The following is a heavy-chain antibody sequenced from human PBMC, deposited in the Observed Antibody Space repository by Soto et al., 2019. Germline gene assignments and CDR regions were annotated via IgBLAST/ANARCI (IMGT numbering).Heavy chain of an antibody. J-gene: IGHJ4*02. D-gene: IGHD1-20*01. CDR1: GYSFTNYW. CDR3: ARPLTSPRAIIGRTEFGL. V-gene: IGHV5-10-1*01. CDR2: VAPGDSYA. Sequence: GESLKISCQGSGYSFTNYWITWVRQMPGKGLEWMGRVAPGDSYANYSPSFQGHVTISADKSISTAYLQWSRLEASDTAMYYCARPLTSPRAIIGRTEFGLWGKGTLVTVFS.